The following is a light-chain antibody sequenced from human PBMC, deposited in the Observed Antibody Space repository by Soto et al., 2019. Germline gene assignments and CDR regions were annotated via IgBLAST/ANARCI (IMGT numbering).Light chain of an antibody. CDR2: SAS. CDR3: XXXXGDSGLT. V-gene: IGKV1-5*03. CDR1: QNIRSW. Sequence: DIQMTQSPSTVSASIGDRVTITCRASQNIRSWVAWYQQKPGKAPELLIYSASGLETGVPSRFSGSGFGTEFTLTISSLHPDDXATYXXXXXXGDSGLTFGGGTKVEIK. J-gene: IGKJ4*01.